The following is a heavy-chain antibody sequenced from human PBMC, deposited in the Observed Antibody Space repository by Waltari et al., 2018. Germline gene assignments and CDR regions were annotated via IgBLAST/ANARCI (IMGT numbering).Heavy chain of an antibody. D-gene: IGHD3-10*01. CDR3: ARTYYYGSGSYYAPDYDY. J-gene: IGHJ4*02. V-gene: IGHV1-69*02. CDR2: IIPILGIA. Sequence: LEWMGRIIPILGIANYAQKFQGRVTITADESTSTAYMELSSLRSEDTAVYYCARTYYYGSGSYYAPDYDYWGQGTLVTVSS.